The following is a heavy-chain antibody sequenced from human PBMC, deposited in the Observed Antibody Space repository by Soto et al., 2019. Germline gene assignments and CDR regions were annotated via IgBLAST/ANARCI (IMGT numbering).Heavy chain of an antibody. D-gene: IGHD3-3*01. CDR3: ARVSRNRFLEWQPIDY. CDR1: GGSVSSGSYY. CDR2: IYYSGGT. J-gene: IGHJ4*02. V-gene: IGHV4-61*01. Sequence: SSETLSLTCTVSGGSVSSGSYYWSWIRQPPGKGLEWIGYIYYSGGTNYNPSLKSRVTISVDTSKNQFSLKLSSVTAADTAVYYCARVSRNRFLEWQPIDYWGQGTLVTVSS.